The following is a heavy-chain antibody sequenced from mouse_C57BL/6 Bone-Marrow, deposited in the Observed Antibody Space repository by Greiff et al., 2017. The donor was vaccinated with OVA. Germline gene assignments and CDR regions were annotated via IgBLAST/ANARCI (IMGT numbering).Heavy chain of an antibody. CDR3: ARLDFDGYFNWYFDV. J-gene: IGHJ1*03. CDR2: IWTGGGT. Sequence: VQLQESGPGLVAPSQRLSITCTVSGFSLTSYAISWVRQPPGKGLEWLGVIWTGGGTNYNSALKSRLSISKDNSKSQVFLKMNSLQTDDTARYYCARLDFDGYFNWYFDVWGTGTTVTVSS. V-gene: IGHV2-9-1*01. CDR1: GFSLTSYA. D-gene: IGHD2-3*01.